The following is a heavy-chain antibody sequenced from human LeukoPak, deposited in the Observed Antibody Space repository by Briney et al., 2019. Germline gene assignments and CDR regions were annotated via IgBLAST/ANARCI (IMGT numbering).Heavy chain of an antibody. CDR3: ASPCCSTSCYFEFDY. J-gene: IGHJ4*02. CDR2: IYYSGST. CDR1: GGSISSGSYY. V-gene: IGHV4-39*01. Sequence: SETLSLTCTVSGGSISSGSYYWGWIRQPPGKGLEWIGSIYYSGSTYYNPSLKSRVTISVDTSKNQFSLKLSSVTAADTAVYYCASPCCSTSCYFEFDYWGQGTLVTVSS. D-gene: IGHD2-2*01.